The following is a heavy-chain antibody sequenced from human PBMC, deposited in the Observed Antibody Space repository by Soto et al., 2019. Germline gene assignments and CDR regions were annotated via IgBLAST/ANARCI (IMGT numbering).Heavy chain of an antibody. D-gene: IGHD6-19*01. CDR2: ISSNGGST. V-gene: IGHV3-64D*06. CDR3: VKDLVAGTLEWNYFDY. CDR1: GFTFSSYA. Sequence: PGGSLRLSCAASGFTFSSYAMHWVRQAPGKGLEYVSAISSNGGSTYYADTVKGRFTISRDNSKNTLYLQMSSLRAEDTAVYYCVKDLVAGTLEWNYFDYWGQGTLVTVSS. J-gene: IGHJ4*02.